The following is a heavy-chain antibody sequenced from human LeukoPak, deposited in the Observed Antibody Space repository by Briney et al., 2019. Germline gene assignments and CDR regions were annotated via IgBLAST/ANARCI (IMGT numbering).Heavy chain of an antibody. V-gene: IGHV3-53*05. CDR1: GFTVSSNY. Sequence: GGSLRLSCAASGFTVSSNYMSWVRQAPGKGLEWVSEIYSDGSTYYAASVKGRFTISRDNSKNTLYMQINSLRVEDTAVYYCAKDRGTVIRGIFEYWGQGSLVTVSS. D-gene: IGHD3-10*01. CDR2: IYSDGST. CDR3: AKDRGTVIRGIFEY. J-gene: IGHJ4*02.